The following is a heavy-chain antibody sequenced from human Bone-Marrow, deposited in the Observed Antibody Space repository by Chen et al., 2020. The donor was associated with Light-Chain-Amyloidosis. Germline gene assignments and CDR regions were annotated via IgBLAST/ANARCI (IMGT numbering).Heavy chain of an antibody. CDR2: IYPADSDA. D-gene: IGHD5-12*01. V-gene: IGHV5-51*01. Sequence: EVHLEQSGPDVKKPGASGKRTGKGNGYTFPNYWIGWVRQMPGKGLEWMGVIYPADSDASYSPSFEGQVTISADKSITTAYLQWRSLKASDTAMYYCARRRDGYNFDYWGQGTLVTVSS. CDR3: ARRRDGYNFDY. J-gene: IGHJ4*02. CDR1: GYTFPNYW.